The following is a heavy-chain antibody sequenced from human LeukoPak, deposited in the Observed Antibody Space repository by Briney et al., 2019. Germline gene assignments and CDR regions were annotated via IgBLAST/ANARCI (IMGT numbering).Heavy chain of an antibody. V-gene: IGHV3-74*01. D-gene: IGHD2-2*01. CDR1: GFTFSSFW. J-gene: IGHJ6*02. CDR2: INSDGSST. Sequence: GGSLRLSCGASGFTFSSFWMHWVRQAPGKGLVWVSRINSDGSSTSYADSVKGRFTISRDNAKNMLYLQMNSLRAEDTAVYYCAPQLFVVPGAQYGMDVWGQRTTVTVSS. CDR3: APQLFVVPGAQYGMDV.